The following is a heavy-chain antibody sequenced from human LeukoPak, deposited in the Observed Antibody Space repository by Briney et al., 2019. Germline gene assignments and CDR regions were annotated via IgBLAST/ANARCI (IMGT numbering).Heavy chain of an antibody. J-gene: IGHJ4*02. CDR1: GFTVSSNY. Sequence: GGSLRLSCAASGFTVSSNYMSGVRQAPGKGLEWVSVIYSGGSTYYAGSVKGRFTISRDNSKNTLYLQMNSLRAEDTAVYYCARDIVSADYYDSSGYYKFDYWGQGTLVTVSS. D-gene: IGHD3-22*01. CDR3: ARDIVSADYYDSSGYYKFDY. CDR2: IYSGGST. V-gene: IGHV3-66*01.